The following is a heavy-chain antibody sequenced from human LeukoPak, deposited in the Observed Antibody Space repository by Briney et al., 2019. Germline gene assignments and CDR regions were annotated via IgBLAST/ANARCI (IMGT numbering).Heavy chain of an antibody. CDR1: GFTFSNAW. D-gene: IGHD2-21*01. J-gene: IGHJ6*02. CDR2: IKSKAYGGTI. CDR3: TTDYGSSISSYYYYGMDV. Sequence: GGSLRLSCAASGFTFSNAWMNWVRQAPGKGLEWVGRIKSKAYGGTIDYAAPVKGRYTILRDDSKNTLYLQMNSLKTEDTAVYYCTTDYGSSISSYYYYGMDVWGQGTTVTVSS. V-gene: IGHV3-15*07.